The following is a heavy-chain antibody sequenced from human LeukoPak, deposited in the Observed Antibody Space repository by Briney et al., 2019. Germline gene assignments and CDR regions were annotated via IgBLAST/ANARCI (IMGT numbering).Heavy chain of an antibody. V-gene: IGHV3-30*04. CDR1: GFTFSSYT. D-gene: IGHD1-26*01. CDR3: AKYSGSYYYPPNWDS. Sequence: GGSLRLSCAASGFTFSSYTMHWVRQAPGRGLEWVAVISYDGSDKYYADSVKGRFTISRDNSKNTLYLQMNSLRAEDTAVYFCAKYSGSYYYPPNWDSWGQGTLVTVSS. CDR2: ISYDGSDK. J-gene: IGHJ4*02.